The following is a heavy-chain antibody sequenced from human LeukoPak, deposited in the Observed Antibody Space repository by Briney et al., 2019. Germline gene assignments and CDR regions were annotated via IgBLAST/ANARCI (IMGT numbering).Heavy chain of an antibody. CDR3: ARDLGLDGD. Sequence: QPGGSLRLSCAASGFTFSTYSMNWVRQAPGKGLEWVSYISSSSTTIYYADSVKGRFTISRDNVKNSLYVQMNSLRAEDTAVYYRARDLGLDGDWGQGTLVTVSS. J-gene: IGHJ4*02. CDR1: GFTFSTYS. D-gene: IGHD2-2*03. CDR2: ISSSSTTI. V-gene: IGHV3-48*01.